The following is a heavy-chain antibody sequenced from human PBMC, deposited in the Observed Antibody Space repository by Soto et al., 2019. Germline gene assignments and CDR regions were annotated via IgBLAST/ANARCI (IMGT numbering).Heavy chain of an antibody. Sequence: QVQLVQSGAEVQKPGASVKVSCKTSGYTFNDFGITWVRQAPGLGLEWLGWIYSEGGTFNFAPKFQGRGTMTAVTSPRTAYMELTSLAIDDSAVYFCARDIGFDIDYGGHGTLVTVS. V-gene: IGHV1-18*01. CDR1: GYTFNDFG. CDR3: ARDIGFDIDY. J-gene: IGHJ4*01. D-gene: IGHD5-12*01. CDR2: IYSEGGTF.